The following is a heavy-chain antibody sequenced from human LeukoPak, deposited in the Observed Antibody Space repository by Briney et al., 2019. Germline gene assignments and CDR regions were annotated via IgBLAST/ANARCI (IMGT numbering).Heavy chain of an antibody. CDR3: ASLYYYDSSGYYQSPLDY. CDR1: GGSFSGYY. J-gene: IGHJ4*02. D-gene: IGHD3-22*01. CDR2: INHSGST. Sequence: PSETLSLTCAVYGGSFSGYYWSWIRQPPGKGLEWIGEINHSGSTNYNPSLKSRVTISVDTSKNQFSLKLSSVTAADTAVYCCASLYYYDSSGYYQSPLDYWGQGTLVTVSS. V-gene: IGHV4-34*01.